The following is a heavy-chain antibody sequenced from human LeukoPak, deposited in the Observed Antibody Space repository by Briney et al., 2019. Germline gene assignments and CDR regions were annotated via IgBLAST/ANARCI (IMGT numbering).Heavy chain of an antibody. D-gene: IGHD6-19*01. CDR1: GYTFTSYG. V-gene: IGHV1-18*01. J-gene: IGHJ1*01. Sequence: GASVKVSCKASGYTFTSYGISWVRQAPEQGLEWMGWINTYNGNTNYAQKLQGRVTMTTDTSTSTAYMELRSLRSDDTAVYFCARDIMHSNGWYPPFQHWGQGTLVTVSS. CDR2: INTYNGNT. CDR3: ARDIMHSNGWYPPFQH.